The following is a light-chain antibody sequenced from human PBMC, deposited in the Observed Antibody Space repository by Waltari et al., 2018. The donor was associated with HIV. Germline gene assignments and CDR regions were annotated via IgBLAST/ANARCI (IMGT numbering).Light chain of an antibody. Sequence: QSALTQPASVSGSPGQSLTISCTGTSSDVGGYNFVSWYQQYPGKAPKLMIYEVSSRPSGVSDRFSGSKSGNTASLTISGLQAEDEADYYCSSYTTSSAVVFGGGTKLTVL. CDR3: SSYTTSSAVV. CDR2: EVS. CDR1: SSDVGGYNF. V-gene: IGLV2-14*01. J-gene: IGLJ2*01.